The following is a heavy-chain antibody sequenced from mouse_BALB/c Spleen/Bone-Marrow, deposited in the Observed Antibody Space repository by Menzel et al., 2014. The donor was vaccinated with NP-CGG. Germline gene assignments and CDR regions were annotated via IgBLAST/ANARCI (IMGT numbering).Heavy chain of an antibody. CDR1: GFAFSGYD. CDR2: ISSGGSNT. CDR3: ARQRGYAYAMDY. D-gene: IGHD2-2*01. V-gene: IGHV5-12-1*01. Sequence: EVQEVESGGGLVKPGGSLKLSCAASGFAFSGYDMSWVRQTPEKRLEWVAYISSGGSNTYYPDTVKGRFTISRDNAKNTLYLQMNSLKSEDTAMYYCARQRGYAYAMDYWGQGTSVTVSS. J-gene: IGHJ4*01.